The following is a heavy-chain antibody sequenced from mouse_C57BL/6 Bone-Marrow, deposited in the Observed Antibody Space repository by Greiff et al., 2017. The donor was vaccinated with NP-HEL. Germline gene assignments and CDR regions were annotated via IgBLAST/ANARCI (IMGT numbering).Heavy chain of an antibody. D-gene: IGHD2-1*01. CDR3: TRSGYYGNYHYFDY. Sequence: EVQLQQSGTVLARPGASVKMSCKTSGYTFTSYWMHWVKQRPGQGLEWIGAIYPGNSDTSYNQKFKGKAKLTAVTSASTAYMELSSLTNEDSAVYYCTRSGYYGNYHYFDYGGQGTTLTVSS. J-gene: IGHJ2*01. V-gene: IGHV1-5*01. CDR1: GYTFTSYW. CDR2: IYPGNSDT.